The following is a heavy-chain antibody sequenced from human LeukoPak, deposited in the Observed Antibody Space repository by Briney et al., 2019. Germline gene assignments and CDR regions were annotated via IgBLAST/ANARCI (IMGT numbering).Heavy chain of an antibody. Sequence: GASVKVSCKASGYTFTSYGISWVRQAPGQGLEWMGWISTNTGNPTYAQGFTGRFVFSLDTSVSTAYLQISSLKAEDTAVYYCARDPFYDSTPRYSVDYWGQGTLVTVSS. D-gene: IGHD3-22*01. CDR2: ISTNTGNP. CDR1: GYTFTSYG. J-gene: IGHJ4*02. CDR3: ARDPFYDSTPRYSVDY. V-gene: IGHV7-4-1*02.